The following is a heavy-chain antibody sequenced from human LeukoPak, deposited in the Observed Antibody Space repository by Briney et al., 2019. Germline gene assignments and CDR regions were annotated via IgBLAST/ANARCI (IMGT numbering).Heavy chain of an antibody. CDR1: GGSISSSSYY. Sequence: SETLSLTCTVSGGSISSSSYYWGWIRLPPGKGLEWIGSIYYSGSTYYNPSLKSRVTISVDTSKNQFSLKLSSVTAADTAVYYCARGSWGNFDYWGQGTLVTVSS. V-gene: IGHV4-39*01. CDR2: IYYSGST. J-gene: IGHJ4*02. CDR3: ARGSWGNFDY. D-gene: IGHD3-16*01.